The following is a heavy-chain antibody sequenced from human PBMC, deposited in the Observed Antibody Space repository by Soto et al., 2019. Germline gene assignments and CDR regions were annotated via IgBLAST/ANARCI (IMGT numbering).Heavy chain of an antibody. CDR2: TKNKPNNYTT. CDR3: AREIRLDYYYYYSPDV. D-gene: IGHD3-9*01. CDR1: GFTFTGHY. V-gene: IGHV3-72*01. J-gene: IGHJ6*02. Sequence: GGTLRISCLASGFTFTGHYMDWVRQAPGTGLEWIARTKNKPNNYTTTYAASVKGRFTISRDDSESSLYLQMNNLKTEDTAVYYCAREIRLDYYYYYSPDVWCQGTTVTVSS.